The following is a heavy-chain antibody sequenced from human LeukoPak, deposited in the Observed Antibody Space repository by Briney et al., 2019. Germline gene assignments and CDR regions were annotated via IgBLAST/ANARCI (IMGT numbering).Heavy chain of an antibody. Sequence: ASVKVSCKASGDTFSSYAISWVRQAPGQGLEWMGGVIPIFGTANYAQKFQGRVTITADESTSTAYTELSSLRSDDTAVYYCAAIVGSTTIDYWGQGTLVTVSS. V-gene: IGHV1-69*13. CDR3: AAIVGSTTIDY. D-gene: IGHD1-26*01. CDR2: VIPIFGTA. CDR1: GDTFSSYA. J-gene: IGHJ4*02.